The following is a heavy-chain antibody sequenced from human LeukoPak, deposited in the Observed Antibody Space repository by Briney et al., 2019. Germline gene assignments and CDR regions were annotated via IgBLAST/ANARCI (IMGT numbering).Heavy chain of an antibody. Sequence: PSETLSLTCTVSGGSISSYYWSWIRQPPGKGLEWIGYIYYSGSTNYNPSLASRVTISVDTSKNQFSLKLSSVTAADTAVYYCARDGYNPGRDWYFDLWGRGTLVTVSS. CDR2: IYYSGST. CDR1: GGSISSYY. D-gene: IGHD5-24*01. V-gene: IGHV4-59*01. J-gene: IGHJ2*01. CDR3: ARDGYNPGRDWYFDL.